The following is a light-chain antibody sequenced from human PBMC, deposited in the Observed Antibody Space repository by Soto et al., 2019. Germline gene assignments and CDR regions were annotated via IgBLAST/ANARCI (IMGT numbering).Light chain of an antibody. CDR3: QQYNSYPLT. CDR1: QSISDW. Sequence: DIQMTQSPSAMSASVGDRVTITCRASQSISDWLAWYQQKPGKAPKLLIYRASSLQSGVPSRFSGRGSGTEFTLTISSLQPDDLATYFCQQYNSYPLTFGGGTKVEI. V-gene: IGKV1-5*03. CDR2: RAS. J-gene: IGKJ4*01.